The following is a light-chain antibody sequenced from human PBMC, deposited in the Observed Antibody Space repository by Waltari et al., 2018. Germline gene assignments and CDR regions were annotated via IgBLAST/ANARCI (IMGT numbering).Light chain of an antibody. J-gene: IGLJ3*02. CDR2: DVK. CDR3: NSYTFSNTWV. Sequence: QPALTQPASVSGSPGQSITISCTGTISDIGGYNYVPWYQQYPGTAPTLIIFDVKKRSSGVVKRVSGSKAANTAALTISRRHAQDEADYYCNSYTFSNTWVFGGGTNLTVL. CDR1: ISDIGGYNY. V-gene: IGLV2-14*01.